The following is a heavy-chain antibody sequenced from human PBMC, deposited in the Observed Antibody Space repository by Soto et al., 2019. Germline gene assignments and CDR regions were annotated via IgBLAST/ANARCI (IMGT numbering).Heavy chain of an antibody. CDR1: GGSFSGYY. CDR2: INHSGST. CDR3: ARVVWLRGGGIIDY. D-gene: IGHD2-15*01. Sequence: SETLSLTCAVYGGSFSGYYWIWIRQPPGKGLEWIGEINHSGSTNYNPSLKSRVTISVDTSKNQFSLKLSSVTAADTAVYYCARVVWLRGGGIIDYWGQGTLVTVSS. V-gene: IGHV4-34*01. J-gene: IGHJ4*02.